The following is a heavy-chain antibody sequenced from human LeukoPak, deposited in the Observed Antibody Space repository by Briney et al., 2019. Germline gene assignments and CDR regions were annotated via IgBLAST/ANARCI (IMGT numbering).Heavy chain of an antibody. D-gene: IGHD1-26*01. Sequence: GGSLRLSCAASGFAFSNYWMHWVRQAPGKGPEWVSRIKNDGSSTNYADYVKGRFTISRDNSKNTMYLQMNSARAEDTAVYYCAKILYTWELLEGDYWGQGTLVTVSS. CDR3: AKILYTWELLEGDY. J-gene: IGHJ4*02. CDR2: IKNDGSST. CDR1: GFAFSNYW. V-gene: IGHV3-74*01.